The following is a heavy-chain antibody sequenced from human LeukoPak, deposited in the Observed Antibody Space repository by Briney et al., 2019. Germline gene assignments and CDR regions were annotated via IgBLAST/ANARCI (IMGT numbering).Heavy chain of an antibody. CDR1: GGTFSSYA. CDR3: ARDQGPVRGVDYYYYGMDV. J-gene: IGHJ6*04. CDR2: IIPIFGTA. V-gene: IGHV1-69*13. D-gene: IGHD3-10*01. Sequence: ASVKVSCKASGGTFSSYAISWVRQAPGQGLEWMGGIIPIFGTANYAQKFQGRVTITADESTSTAYMELSSPRSEDTAVYYCARDQGPVRGVDYYYYGMDVWGKGTTVTVSS.